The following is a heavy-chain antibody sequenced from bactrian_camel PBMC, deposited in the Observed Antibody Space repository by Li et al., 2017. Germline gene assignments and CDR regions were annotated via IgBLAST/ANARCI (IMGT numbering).Heavy chain of an antibody. J-gene: IGHJ4*01. D-gene: IGHD2*01. CDR2: IDFDGRT. Sequence: VQLVESGGGSVQAGGSLTLSCNYTRNMNVMAWFRQAPGKEREGVANIDFDGRTGYADSVKGRFTISRDNAKNTMSLLIDSLKPEDSAMYFCAATGGTLSQPGFPETWRFSHWGQGTQVTVS. CDR3: AATGGTLSQPGFPETWRFSH. CDR1: RNMNV. V-gene: IGHV3S53*01.